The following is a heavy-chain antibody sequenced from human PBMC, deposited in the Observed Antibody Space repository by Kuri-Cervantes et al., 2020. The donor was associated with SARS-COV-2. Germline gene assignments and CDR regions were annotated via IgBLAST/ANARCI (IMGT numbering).Heavy chain of an antibody. J-gene: IGHJ4*02. CDR1: GFTFGSYA. D-gene: IGHD2-2*01. CDR3: AKAGDIVVVPAAYFDY. V-gene: IGHV3-23*01. Sequence: GESLKISCAASGFTFGSYAMAWVRQAPGKGLEWVSTISGSGGSTYYADSVKGRFTISRDNSKNTLYLQMNSLRAEDTAVYYCAKAGDIVVVPAAYFDYWGQGTLVTVSS. CDR2: ISGSGGST.